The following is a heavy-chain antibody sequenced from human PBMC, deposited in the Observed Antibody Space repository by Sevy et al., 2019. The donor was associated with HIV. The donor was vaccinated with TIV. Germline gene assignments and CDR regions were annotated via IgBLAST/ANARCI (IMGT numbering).Heavy chain of an antibody. J-gene: IGHJ4*02. CDR1: GHTFSSYR. CDR2: ISALNGDT. V-gene: IGHV1-18*01. CDR3: ARAYCSGGRCYSLAY. Sequence: ASVKVSCKASGHTFSSYRITWVRQAPGQGPEWIGWISALNGDTNYAQKLQGRVTMTADTSTSTVYMDLRSLRSDDTAVYYCARAYCSGGRCYSLAYWGQGTLVTVSS. D-gene: IGHD2-15*01.